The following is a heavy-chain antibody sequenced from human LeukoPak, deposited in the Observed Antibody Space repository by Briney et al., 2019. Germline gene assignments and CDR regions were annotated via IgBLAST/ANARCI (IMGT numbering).Heavy chain of an antibody. CDR1: GFTFDDYA. CDR3: AKDSDGSPDY. Sequence: PGGSLRLSCAASGFTFDDYAMHWVRQAPGKGLEWVSLISWDGGSTYYADSVKGRFTISRDNSKNSLYLQMNSLRAEDTALYYCAKDSDGSPDYWGQGTLVTVSS. V-gene: IGHV3-43D*03. J-gene: IGHJ4*02. CDR2: ISWDGGST.